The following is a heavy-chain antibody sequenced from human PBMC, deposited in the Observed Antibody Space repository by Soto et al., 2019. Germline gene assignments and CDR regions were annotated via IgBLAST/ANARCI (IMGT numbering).Heavy chain of an antibody. J-gene: IGHJ6*02. CDR2: IIPIFGTA. V-gene: IGHV1-69*13. Sequence: ASVKVSCKASGGTFSSYAISWVRQAPGQGLEWMGGIIPIFGTANYAQKFQGRVTITADESTSTAYMELSSLRSEDTAVYYCASQLRFLISYGMDVWGQGTTVTVSS. CDR1: GGTFSSYA. CDR3: ASQLRFLISYGMDV. D-gene: IGHD3-3*01.